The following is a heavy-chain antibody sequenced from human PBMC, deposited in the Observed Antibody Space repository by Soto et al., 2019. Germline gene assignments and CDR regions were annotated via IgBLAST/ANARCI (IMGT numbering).Heavy chain of an antibody. V-gene: IGHV3-72*01. CDR3: TREQRRYYGSGRTLDI. Sequence: GGSLRLSCAASGFTFSDHYMDWVRQAPGKGLEWVGRTRNKANGYTTEYAASVNGRFTISRDDSKNSLYLQMNSLKTEDTAVYYCTREQRRYYGSGRTLDIWGQGTLVTVSS. CDR2: TRNKANGYTT. J-gene: IGHJ4*02. CDR1: GFTFSDHY. D-gene: IGHD3-10*01.